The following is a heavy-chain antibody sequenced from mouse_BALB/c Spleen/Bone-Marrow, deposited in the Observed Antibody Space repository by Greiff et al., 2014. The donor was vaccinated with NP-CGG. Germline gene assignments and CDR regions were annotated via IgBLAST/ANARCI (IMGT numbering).Heavy chain of an antibody. V-gene: IGHV1S130*01. J-gene: IGHJ4*01. CDR1: DYTFTSTW. Sequence: VQLQQSGSVLVRPGGSVKLSCKASDYTFTSTWIHWAKQRPGQGLEWIGEIHPNSGNTKYNEKLKGKATLTADTSSSTAYVDLSSLTSEDSAVYYCTRDGVGGAMDYWGQGTSVTVSS. CDR2: IHPNSGNT. D-gene: IGHD2-3*01. CDR3: TRDGVGGAMDY.